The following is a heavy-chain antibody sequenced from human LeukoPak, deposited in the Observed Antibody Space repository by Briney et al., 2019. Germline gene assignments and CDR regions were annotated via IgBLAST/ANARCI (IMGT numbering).Heavy chain of an antibody. CDR2: IYKSGDV. D-gene: IGHD3-16*01. V-gene: IGHV4-59*01. CDR1: GDSTTSYY. Sequence: SETLSLTCSVSGDSTTSYYWSWIRQSPGKGLEWLGLIYKSGDVNYHPSFRSRLFMSVDRSKAQVSLRLRSVTAADTAVYYCASGKYFYDDAGSVNRASRTALDLWARGTMVIVSS. CDR3: ASGKYFYDDAGSVNRASRTALDL. J-gene: IGHJ3*01.